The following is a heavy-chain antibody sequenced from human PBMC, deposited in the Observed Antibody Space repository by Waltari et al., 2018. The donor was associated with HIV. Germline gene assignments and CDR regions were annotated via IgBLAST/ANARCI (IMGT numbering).Heavy chain of an antibody. J-gene: IGHJ4*02. V-gene: IGHV3-53*01. CDR3: ARALTRGLWDS. CDR1: GFSVSDNY. D-gene: IGHD2-2*01. CDR2: VYLGGST. Sequence: VQLVESGGGLIQRGGSLSLYGAAYGFSVSDNYMSWVRQAPGKRPGWVSVVYLGGSTDYADSVRGRFTTSRDESKNMLYLQMNSLRAEDTAVYYCARALTRGLWDSWGQGTLVSVSS.